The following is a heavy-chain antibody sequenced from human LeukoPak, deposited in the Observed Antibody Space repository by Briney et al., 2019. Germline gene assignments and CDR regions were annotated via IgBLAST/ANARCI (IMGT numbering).Heavy chain of an antibody. CDR1: GFTFSSYA. V-gene: IGHV3-23*01. CDR2: LSGGSGST. Sequence: GGSLRLSCAASGFTFSSYAMSWVCQAPGKGLEWVSALSGGSGSTYYADSGKGRFTISRDKSKNMLYLQMNSLRAEDTAVYYCAKNPGVVVVPAADNWFDPWGQGTLVTVSS. D-gene: IGHD2-2*01. J-gene: IGHJ5*02. CDR3: AKNPGVVVVPAADNWFDP.